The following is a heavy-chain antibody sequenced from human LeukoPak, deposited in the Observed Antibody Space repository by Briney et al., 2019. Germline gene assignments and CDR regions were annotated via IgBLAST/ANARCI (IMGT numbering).Heavy chain of an antibody. D-gene: IGHD6-6*01. J-gene: IGHJ4*02. CDR1: GGTFSSYD. Sequence: ASVKVSCKASGGTFSSYDINWVRQATGQGLEWMAWMNPNSGNTGYAQRFQGRVTITKSTSISTAYMELSSLRSEDTAVYYCARGGQRYTSSWGDFDYWGQGTLVTVSS. V-gene: IGHV1-8*03. CDR2: MNPNSGNT. CDR3: ARGGQRYTSSWGDFDY.